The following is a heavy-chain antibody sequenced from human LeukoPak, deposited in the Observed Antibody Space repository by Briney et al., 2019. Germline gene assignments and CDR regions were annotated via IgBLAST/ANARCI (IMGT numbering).Heavy chain of an antibody. CDR3: ARGAIAAAGTEWFDP. CDR1: GGSFTGYY. J-gene: IGHJ5*01. CDR2: INHSGST. V-gene: IGHV4-34*01. D-gene: IGHD6-13*01. Sequence: SETLSLTCAVYGGSFTGYYWSWIRQPPGKGLEWIREINHSGSTNYNPSLKSRVTISVDTSKNQFSLKLSSVTAADTAVYYCARGAIAAAGTEWFDPWAQGTLVTVSP.